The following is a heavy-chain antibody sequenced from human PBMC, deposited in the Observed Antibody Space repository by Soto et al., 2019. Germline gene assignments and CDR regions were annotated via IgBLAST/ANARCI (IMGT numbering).Heavy chain of an antibody. J-gene: IGHJ4*02. CDR1: GGTFSSYA. CDR2: IIPIFGTA. Sequence: QVQLVQSGAEVKKPGSSVKVSCKASGGTFSSYAISWVRQAPGQGLEWMGGIIPIFGTANYAQKFQGRVTITADESTSTAYMELSSLRSEYTAVYYCATFRDSVLTLCRTSHPLDYWCQGTLVTVSS. D-gene: IGHD2-2*01. CDR3: ATFRDSVLTLCRTSHPLDY. V-gene: IGHV1-69*01.